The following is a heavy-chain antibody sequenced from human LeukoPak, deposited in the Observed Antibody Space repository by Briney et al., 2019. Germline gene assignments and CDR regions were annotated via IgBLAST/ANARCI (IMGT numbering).Heavy chain of an antibody. CDR1: GGSISSYY. CDR2: IYYSGST. V-gene: IGHV4-59*01. Sequence: SETLSLTCTVSGGSISSYYWSWIRQPPGKGLEWIGYIYYSGSTNYNPSLKSRVTISVDTSKNQFSLKLSSVTAADTAVYYCARVSPPTMIVVVIPSAPAFDIWGQGTMVTVSS. CDR3: ARVSPPTMIVVVIPSAPAFDI. J-gene: IGHJ3*02. D-gene: IGHD3-22*01.